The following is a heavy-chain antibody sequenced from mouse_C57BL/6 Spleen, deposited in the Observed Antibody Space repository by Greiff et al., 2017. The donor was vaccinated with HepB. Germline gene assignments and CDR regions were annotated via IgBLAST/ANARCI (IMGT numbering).Heavy chain of an antibody. CDR3: ARGVQETDGNYDGSWFAY. V-gene: IGHV1-18*01. J-gene: IGHJ3*01. Sequence: EVQLQQSGPELVKPGASVKIPCKASGYTFTDYNMDWVKQSHGKSLEWIGDINPNNGGTIYNQKFKGKATLTVDKSSSTANMELRSLTSEDTAVYYRARGVQETDGNYDGSWFAYWGQGTLVTVSA. CDR1: GYTFTDYN. D-gene: IGHD1-2*01. CDR2: INPNNGGT.